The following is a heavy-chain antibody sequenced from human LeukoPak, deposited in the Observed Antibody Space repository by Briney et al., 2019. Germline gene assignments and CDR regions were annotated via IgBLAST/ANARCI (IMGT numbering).Heavy chain of an antibody. CDR1: VXSVCRYY. CDR2: FHQSGST. CDR3: GRENVYSGGYPFDY. J-gene: IGHJ4*02. D-gene: IGHD1-26*01. Sequence: SETLSLTWTVSVXSVCRYYGNCIRQPPGKGLEWIVYFHQSGSTNYSPSLKSRVTMSVDTSKNQFSLKLNSGAAADTAVYYCGRENVYSGGYPFDYWGQGTLGIVS. V-gene: IGHV4-59*02.